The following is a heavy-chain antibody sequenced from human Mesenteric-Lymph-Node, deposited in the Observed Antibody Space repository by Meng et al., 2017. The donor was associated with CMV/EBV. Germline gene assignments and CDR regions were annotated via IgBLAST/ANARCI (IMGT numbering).Heavy chain of an antibody. CDR2: SNPNTGDT. CDR3: AAHIKFGVVIADAFDI. D-gene: IGHD3-3*01. CDR1: EYTFIDYY. Sequence: ASVQVSCKASEYTFIDYYMHWVRQAPGQGLEWMGWSNPNTGDTVYAQKFQGRLTMTRYMSIDTVYMELSRLRYDDTAVYYCAAHIKFGVVIADAFDIWGQGTMVTVSS. J-gene: IGHJ3*02. V-gene: IGHV1-2*02.